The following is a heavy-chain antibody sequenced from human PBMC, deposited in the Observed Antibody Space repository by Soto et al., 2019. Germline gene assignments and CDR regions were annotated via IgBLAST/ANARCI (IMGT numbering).Heavy chain of an antibody. D-gene: IGHD3-16*01. V-gene: IGHV3-9*01. Sequence: PGGSLRLSCAASGFTFDDYAMHLVRQSPGKGLEWVSGISWNSGSIGYADSVKGRFTISRDNAKNSLYLQMNSLRAEDTAWYYCASNLGPVSKGYHHYWGQVTLVAV. CDR2: ISWNSGSI. CDR1: GFTFDDYA. CDR3: ASNLGPVSKGYHHY. J-gene: IGHJ4*02.